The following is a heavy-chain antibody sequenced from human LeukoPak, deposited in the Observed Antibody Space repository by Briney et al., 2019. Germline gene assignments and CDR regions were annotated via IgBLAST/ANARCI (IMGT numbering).Heavy chain of an antibody. CDR2: ISSSGSTI. CDR1: EFTFSDYY. V-gene: IGHV3-11*01. D-gene: IGHD3-10*01. J-gene: IGHJ6*02. Sequence: SLGLSCAASEFTFSDYYMSWIRQAPGKGLEWVSYISSSGSTIYYADSVKGRFTISRDNAKNSLYLQMNSLRAEDTAVYYCARDMGPYYGMDVWGQGTTVTVSS. CDR3: ARDMGPYYGMDV.